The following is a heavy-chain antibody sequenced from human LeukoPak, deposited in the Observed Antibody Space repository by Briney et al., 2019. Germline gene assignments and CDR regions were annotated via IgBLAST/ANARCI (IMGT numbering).Heavy chain of an antibody. J-gene: IGHJ5*02. CDR2: INSDGSST. D-gene: IGHD6-19*01. V-gene: IGHV3-74*01. Sequence: PGGSLRLSCAASGFTFSSYLMHWVRQAPGKGLVWVSRINSDGSSTSYADSVKGRFTISRDNAKNTLYLQMNSLRAEDTAVYYCAREVAVAGTPRFDPWGQGTLVTVSS. CDR1: GFTFSSYL. CDR3: AREVAVAGTPRFDP.